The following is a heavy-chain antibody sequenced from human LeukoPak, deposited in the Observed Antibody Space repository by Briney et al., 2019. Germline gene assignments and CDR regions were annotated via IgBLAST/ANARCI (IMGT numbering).Heavy chain of an antibody. CDR3: ARDLTRTYYYDSSGYHDAFDI. V-gene: IGHV4-34*01. J-gene: IGHJ3*02. Sequence: PSETLSLTCAVYGGSFSGYYWSWIRQPPGKGLEWIGSIYYSGSTYYNPSLKSRVTISVDTSKNHFSLKLSSVTAADTAVYYCARDLTRTYYYDSSGYHDAFDIWGQGTMVTVSS. CDR1: GGSFSGYY. CDR2: IYYSGST. D-gene: IGHD3-22*01.